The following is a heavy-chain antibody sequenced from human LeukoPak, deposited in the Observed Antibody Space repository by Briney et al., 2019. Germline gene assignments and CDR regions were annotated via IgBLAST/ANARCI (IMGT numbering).Heavy chain of an antibody. Sequence: SETLSLTCTVSGYSISSGYYWGWIRQPPGKGLEWIGIIYHSGSTYYNPSLKSRVTISVDTSRNQFSLKLSSVTAADTAVYYCARDGGTMIVDYWGQGTLVTVSS. V-gene: IGHV4-38-2*02. D-gene: IGHD3-22*01. CDR3: ARDGGTMIVDY. CDR1: GYSISSGYY. J-gene: IGHJ4*02. CDR2: IYHSGST.